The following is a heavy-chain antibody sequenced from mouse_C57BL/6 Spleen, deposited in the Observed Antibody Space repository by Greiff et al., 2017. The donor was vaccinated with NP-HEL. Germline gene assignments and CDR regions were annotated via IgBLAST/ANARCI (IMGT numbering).Heavy chain of an antibody. CDR2: IYPGDGDT. D-gene: IGHD1-1*01. CDR1: GYAFSSSW. V-gene: IGHV1-82*01. J-gene: IGHJ4*01. CDR3: ARRNFYDYAMDY. Sequence: VKLMESGPELVKPGASVKISCKASGYAFSSSWMNWVKQRPGKGLEWIGRIYPGDGDTNYNGKFKGKATLTADKSSSTAYMQLSSLTSEDSAVYFCARRNFYDYAMDYWGQGTSVTVSS.